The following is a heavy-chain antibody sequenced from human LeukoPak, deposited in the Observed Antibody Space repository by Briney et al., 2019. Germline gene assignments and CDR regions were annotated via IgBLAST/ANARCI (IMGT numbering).Heavy chain of an antibody. V-gene: IGHV4-59*01. D-gene: IGHD5-24*01. J-gene: IGHJ4*02. CDR2: IYYSGST. Sequence: KPSETLTLTCTVSGGSISSYYRSWIRQPPGKGLEWIGYIYYSGSTNYNPSLKSRVTISVDTSKNQFSLKLSSVTAADTAVYYCARDGDGYNSPVGYFDYWGQRILVTVSS. CDR1: GGSISSYY. CDR3: ARDGDGYNSPVGYFDY.